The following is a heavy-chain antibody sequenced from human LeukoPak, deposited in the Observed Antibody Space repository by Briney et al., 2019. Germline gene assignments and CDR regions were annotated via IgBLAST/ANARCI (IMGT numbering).Heavy chain of an antibody. CDR2: ISAYNGNT. Sequence: ASVKVSCKASGYTFTSYGISWVRQAPGQGLEWMGWISAYNGNTNYAQKLQGRVTMTTDTSTSTAYMELRSLRCDDTAVYYCARGRVVVAAAANDAFDTWGQGTMVTVSS. D-gene: IGHD2-15*01. CDR3: ARGRVVVAAAANDAFDT. V-gene: IGHV1-18*01. CDR1: GYTFTSYG. J-gene: IGHJ3*02.